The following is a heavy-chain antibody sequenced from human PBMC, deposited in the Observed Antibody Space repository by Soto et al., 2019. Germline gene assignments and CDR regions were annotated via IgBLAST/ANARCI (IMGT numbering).Heavy chain of an antibody. CDR1: GGTFSSYA. D-gene: IGHD1-26*01. V-gene: IGHV1-69*01. CDR2: IIPIFGTA. Sequence: QVQLVQSGAEVKKPGSSVKVSCKASGGTFSSYAISWVRQAPGQGLEWMGGIIPIFGTANYAQKFQGRVTITADESTSTAYMEMSSLRSEDTAVYYCARAGIVGATDYYYGMDVWGQGTTVTVSS. CDR3: ARAGIVGATDYYYGMDV. J-gene: IGHJ6*02.